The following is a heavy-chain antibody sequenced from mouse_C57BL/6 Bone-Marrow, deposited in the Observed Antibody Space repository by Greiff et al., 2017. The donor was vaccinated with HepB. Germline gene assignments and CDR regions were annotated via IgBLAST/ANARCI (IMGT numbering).Heavy chain of an antibody. CDR3: RGITTVVDSLYAMDY. J-gene: IGHJ4*01. V-gene: IGHV14-4*01. CDR2: IDPENGDT. Sequence: VQLQQSGAELVRPGASVKLSCTASGFNIKDDYMHWVKQRPEQGLEWIGRIDPENGDTEYASKFQGKATITADTSSNTAYLQLSSLTSEDTAVYYCRGITTVVDSLYAMDYWGQGTSVTVSS. CDR1: GFNIKDDY. D-gene: IGHD1-1*01.